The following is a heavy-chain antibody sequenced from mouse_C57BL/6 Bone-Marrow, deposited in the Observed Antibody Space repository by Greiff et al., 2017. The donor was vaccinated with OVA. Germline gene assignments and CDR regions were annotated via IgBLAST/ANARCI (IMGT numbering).Heavy chain of an antibody. V-gene: IGHV1-81*01. CDR3: ARLGAYYSNYGSYLDY. J-gene: IGHJ2*01. CDR1: GYTFTSYG. Sequence: QVQLQQSGAELARPGASVKLSCKASGYTFTSYGISWVKQRTGQGLEWIGEIYPRSGNTYYNEKFKGKATLTADKSSSTAYMELRSLTSEDSAVYFCARLGAYYSNYGSYLDYWGQGTTLTVSS. CDR2: IYPRSGNT. D-gene: IGHD2-5*01.